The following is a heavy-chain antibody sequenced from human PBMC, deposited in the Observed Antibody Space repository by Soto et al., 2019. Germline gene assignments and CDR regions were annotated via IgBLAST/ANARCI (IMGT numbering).Heavy chain of an antibody. CDR3: ARGMPYYFDY. Sequence: PSETLSLTCPVSGGSISSGLHYWSWIRQRPGKGLEWIAYIYNTGSTYYNPSLKSRITISVDTSNNQFSLKMSSVTAADTAVYYCARGMPYYFDYWGQGSLVTVSS. D-gene: IGHD2-2*01. V-gene: IGHV4-31*03. CDR1: GGSISSGLHY. J-gene: IGHJ4*02. CDR2: IYNTGST.